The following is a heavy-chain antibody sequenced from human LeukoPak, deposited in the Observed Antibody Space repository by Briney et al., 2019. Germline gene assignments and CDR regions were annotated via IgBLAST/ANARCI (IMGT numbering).Heavy chain of an antibody. CDR1: GFNFHDYA. J-gene: IGHJ4*02. D-gene: IGHD6-13*01. V-gene: IGHV3-9*01. CDR2: LSWNSGRL. Sequence: GGSLRLSCAASGFNFHDYAMHWVRQTPGKGLEWVSSLSWNSGRLVYADSVKVRFIISRDNAKNSLYLEMNSLRAEDTALYFCAKDIDSSSWYYFDYWGQGTLVTVSS. CDR3: AKDIDSSSWYYFDY.